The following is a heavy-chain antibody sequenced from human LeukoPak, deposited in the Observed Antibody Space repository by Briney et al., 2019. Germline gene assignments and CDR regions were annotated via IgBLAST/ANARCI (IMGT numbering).Heavy chain of an antibody. Sequence: SETLSLTCTVSGGSISSGGYYWSWIRQPPGKGLEWIGYIYHSGSTYYNPSLKSRVTISVDRSKNQFSLKLSSVTAADTAVYYCARGTGGAAAGNGAFDIWGQGTMVTVSS. CDR2: IYHSGST. D-gene: IGHD6-13*01. J-gene: IGHJ3*02. V-gene: IGHV4-30-2*01. CDR3: ARGTGGAAAGNGAFDI. CDR1: GGSISSGGYY.